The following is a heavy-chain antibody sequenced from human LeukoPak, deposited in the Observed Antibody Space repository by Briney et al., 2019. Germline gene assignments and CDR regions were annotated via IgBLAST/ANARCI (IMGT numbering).Heavy chain of an antibody. V-gene: IGHV3-74*01. Sequence: GGSLRLSCAASGCTFSNYWMHWVRHAAGKGLVWVSRINNDGSSTRYADSVKGRFTISRDNAKNTPYLQMNSLRAEDTAVYYCAREKYSYGSFDYWGQGTLVTVSS. CDR1: GCTFSNYW. J-gene: IGHJ4*02. D-gene: IGHD5-18*01. CDR2: INNDGSST. CDR3: AREKYSYGSFDY.